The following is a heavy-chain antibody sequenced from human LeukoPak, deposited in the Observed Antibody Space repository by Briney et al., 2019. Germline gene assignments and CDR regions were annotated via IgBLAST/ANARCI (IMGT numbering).Heavy chain of an antibody. D-gene: IGHD5-12*01. CDR1: GLTVSNNY. Sequence: PGGSLRLSCAASGLTVSNNYLSWVRQAPGKGLEWVSVVFRSGTTYYADSVKGRFTISRDNYQNTLYLQMNSLRADDTAVYYCARGRGRGGYSYALYDYWGQGTLVTVSS. CDR2: VFRSGTT. J-gene: IGHJ4*02. CDR3: ARGRGRGGYSYALYDY. V-gene: IGHV3-53*01.